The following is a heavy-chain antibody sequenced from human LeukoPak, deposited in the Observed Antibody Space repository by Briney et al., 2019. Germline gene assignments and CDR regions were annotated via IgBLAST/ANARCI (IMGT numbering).Heavy chain of an antibody. CDR2: ISGSGTTT. D-gene: IGHD1/OR15-1a*01. CDR1: GFTFSSFP. Sequence: GGSLRLSCAASGFTFSSFPMNWVRQAPGKGPEWVSYISGSGTTTFYPDSVKGRFTISRDNAKNSLYLQMNSLRAEDTAVYYCARDPESLRNSWSGWGQGALVTVSS. J-gene: IGHJ4*02. CDR3: ARDPESLRNSWSG. V-gene: IGHV3-48*03.